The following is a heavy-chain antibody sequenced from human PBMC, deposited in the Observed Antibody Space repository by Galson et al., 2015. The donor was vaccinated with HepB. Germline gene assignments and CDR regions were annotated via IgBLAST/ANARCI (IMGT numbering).Heavy chain of an antibody. J-gene: IGHJ6*02. CDR3: ARARKAVAGYYYYGMDV. CDR1: GFTFSSYA. D-gene: IGHD6-19*01. Sequence: SLRLSCAASGFTFSSYAMHWVRQAPGKGLEWVAVISYEGSNKDNADSVKGRFTISRDNSKNTLSLQMNSLRDEDTAVYYCARARKAVAGYYYYGMDVWGQGTTVTVSS. V-gene: IGHV3-30-3*01. CDR2: ISYEGSNK.